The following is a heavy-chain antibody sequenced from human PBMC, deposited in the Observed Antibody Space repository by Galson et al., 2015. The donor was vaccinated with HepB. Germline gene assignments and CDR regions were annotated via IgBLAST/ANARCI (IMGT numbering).Heavy chain of an antibody. CDR1: GFTVSSNY. Sequence: SLRLSCAASGFTVSSNYISWVRRAPGKGLEWVSVIYSGGSTYYADSVKGRFTISRDNSKNTLYLQMNSLRAEDTAVYYCATVPLSYSSTYYFDYWGQGTLVTASS. D-gene: IGHD6-19*01. J-gene: IGHJ4*02. V-gene: IGHV3-66*01. CDR3: ATVPLSYSSTYYFDY. CDR2: IYSGGST.